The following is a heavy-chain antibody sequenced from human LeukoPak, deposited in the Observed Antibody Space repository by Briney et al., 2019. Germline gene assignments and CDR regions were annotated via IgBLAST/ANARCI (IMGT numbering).Heavy chain of an antibody. CDR2: IPDRGGGT. V-gene: IGHV3-23*01. CDR1: GFTFSTYA. Sequence: GGSLRLSCAASGFTFSTYAMTWVRQAPGRGLEWVSTIPDRGGGTYYADSVKGRFTISRDNSRNTLYLQMNSLKSEDTAVYYCTTYTYGRFPSWGQGTLVTVSS. D-gene: IGHD5-18*01. CDR3: TTYTYGRFPS. J-gene: IGHJ5*02.